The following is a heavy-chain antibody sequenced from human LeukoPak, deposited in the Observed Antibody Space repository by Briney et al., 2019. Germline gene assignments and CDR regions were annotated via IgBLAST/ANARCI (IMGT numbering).Heavy chain of an antibody. Sequence: GGSLRLSCAASGFTFSSYAMSWVRQAPGKELEWVSAISGSGGSTYYADSVKGRFTISRDNSKNTLYLQMNSLRAEDTAVYYCAKISGGYLPPGNYYYMDVWGKGTTVTVSS. J-gene: IGHJ6*03. D-gene: IGHD3-10*01. CDR3: AKISGGYLPPGNYYYMDV. CDR2: ISGSGGST. CDR1: GFTFSSYA. V-gene: IGHV3-23*01.